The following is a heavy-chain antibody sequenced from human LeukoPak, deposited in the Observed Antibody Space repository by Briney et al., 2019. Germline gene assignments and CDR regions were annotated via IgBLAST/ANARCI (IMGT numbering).Heavy chain of an antibody. Sequence: PSETLSLTCTVSGASISSGGYYWSWIRQHPGKGLECIGHIYYSGSTYYNPSLKSRVSMSVDTSKNQFSLKLSSVTAADTAVYYCARVSKYQLLSAGYDVFDIWGQGTMVTVSS. CDR2: IYYSGST. J-gene: IGHJ3*02. V-gene: IGHV4-31*03. CDR3: ARVSKYQLLSAGYDVFDI. CDR1: GASISSGGYY. D-gene: IGHD2-2*01.